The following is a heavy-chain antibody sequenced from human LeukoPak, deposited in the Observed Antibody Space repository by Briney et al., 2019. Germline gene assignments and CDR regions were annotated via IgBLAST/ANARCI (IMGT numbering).Heavy chain of an antibody. CDR1: GFTFSSHW. D-gene: IGHD1-26*01. J-gene: IGHJ4*02. CDR3: ARETYSGSPGPDY. CDR2: MKQDGSEK. V-gene: IGHV3-7*01. Sequence: GGSLRLSCAASGFTFSSHWMSWVRQAPGKGLEWVANMKQDGSEKYYVDSVKGRFTISRDNAKNSLYLQMNSLRAEDTAVYYCARETYSGSPGPDYWGQGTLVTVSS.